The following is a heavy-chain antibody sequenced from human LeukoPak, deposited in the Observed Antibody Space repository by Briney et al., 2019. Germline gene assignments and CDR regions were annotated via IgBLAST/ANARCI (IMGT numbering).Heavy chain of an antibody. D-gene: IGHD3-3*01. CDR1: GYTFTSYG. CDR2: ISAYNGNT. CDR3: ARDLYDFWSGYYSPPRRSNYGMDV. V-gene: IGHV1-18*01. Sequence: GASVKVSCTVSGYTFTSYGISWVRQAPGQGLEWMGWISAYNGNTNYAQKLQGRVTMTTDTSTSTAYMELRSLRSDDTAVYYCARDLYDFWSGYYSPPRRSNYGMDVWGQGTTVTVSS. J-gene: IGHJ6*02.